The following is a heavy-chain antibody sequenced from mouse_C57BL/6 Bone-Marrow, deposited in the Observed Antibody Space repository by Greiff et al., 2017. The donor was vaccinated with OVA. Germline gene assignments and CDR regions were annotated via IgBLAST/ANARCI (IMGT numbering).Heavy chain of an antibody. Sequence: DVKLVESGGGLVQPGGSLKLSCAASGFTFSDYYMYWVRQTPEKRLEWVAYISNGGGSTYYPDTVKGRFTISRDNAKNTLYLQMSRLKSEDTAMYYCASHRVLLLAYWGQGTLVTVSA. D-gene: IGHD1-1*01. CDR2: ISNGGGST. V-gene: IGHV5-12*01. J-gene: IGHJ3*01. CDR1: GFTFSDYY. CDR3: ASHRVLLLAY.